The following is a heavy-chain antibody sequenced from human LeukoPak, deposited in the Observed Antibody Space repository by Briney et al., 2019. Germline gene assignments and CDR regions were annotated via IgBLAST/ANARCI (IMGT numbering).Heavy chain of an antibody. CDR1: GGSFSGYY. V-gene: IGHV4-59*10. CDR2: MYTSGSA. J-gene: IGHJ5*02. D-gene: IGHD2-15*01. CDR3: ARETRSGGSLLRGNWFDP. Sequence: SETLSLTCAVYGGSFSGYYWSWIRQPPGKGLEWIGRMYTSGSANYNPSLKSRVTISVDMSKNQFSLKLSSVTAADTAVYYCARETRSGGSLLRGNWFDPWGQGTLVTVSS.